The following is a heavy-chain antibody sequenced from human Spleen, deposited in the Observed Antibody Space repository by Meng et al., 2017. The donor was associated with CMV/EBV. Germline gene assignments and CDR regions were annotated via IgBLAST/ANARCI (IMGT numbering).Heavy chain of an antibody. CDR3: AKDRAPAATTPKPSDY. J-gene: IGHJ4*02. D-gene: IGHD2-2*01. CDR2: ISGSGGST. CDR1: GFTFSSYA. Sequence: GESLKISCAASGFTFSSYAMSWVRQAPGKGLEWVSGISGSGGSTYYADSVKGRFTISRDNSKNTLYLQMNSLRAEDTAVYNCAKDRAPAATTPKPSDYWGQGTLVTVSS. V-gene: IGHV3-23*01.